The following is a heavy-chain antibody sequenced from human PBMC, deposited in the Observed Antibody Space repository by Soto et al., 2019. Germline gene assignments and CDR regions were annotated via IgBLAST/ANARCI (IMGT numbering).Heavy chain of an antibody. CDR1: GASVNSGDFH. V-gene: IGHV4-31*03. J-gene: IGHJ6*02. CDR3: TRDSPPPPYFSYFGMDV. CDR2: IFFSGNT. Sequence: QVQLQESGPGLVKPSQTLSLTCTVSGASVNSGDFHWSWIRQRPGAGLEWIGYIFFSGNTYYNPSPRGRLTISMDTPKNLFSLMLTSMTAADSAVYYCTRDSPPPPYFSYFGMDVWGQGTTVTVSS.